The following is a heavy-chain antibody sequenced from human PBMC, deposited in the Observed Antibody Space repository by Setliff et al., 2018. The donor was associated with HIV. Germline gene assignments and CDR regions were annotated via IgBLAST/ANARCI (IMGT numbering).Heavy chain of an antibody. CDR3: VRGGSGWYSADAFDI. CDR1: GGSISSGSYY. D-gene: IGHD6-19*01. J-gene: IGHJ3*02. V-gene: IGHV4-61*02. CDR2: IYTSGST. Sequence: LSLTCTVSGGSISSGSYYWSWIRQPAGKGLEWIGRIYTSGSTNYNPSLKSRVTISVDTSKNQFSLKLSSVTAADTAVYYCVRGGSGWYSADAFDIWGQGTMVTVSS.